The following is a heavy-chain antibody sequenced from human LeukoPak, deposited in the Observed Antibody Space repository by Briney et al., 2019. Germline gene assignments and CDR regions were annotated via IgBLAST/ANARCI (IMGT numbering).Heavy chain of an antibody. CDR2: LYYSGST. J-gene: IGHJ4*02. D-gene: IGHD5-12*01. CDR1: GGSISRYY. V-gene: IGHV4-59*01. Sequence: KASETLSLTCTVSGGSISRYYWSWIRQPPGKGLEWIGYLYYSGSTNYNPSLKSRVTISVDTSKNQFSLKLSSVTAADTAVYYCARVGVQVDLVATHPWYFDYWGQGTLVTVSS. CDR3: ARVGVQVDLVATHPWYFDY.